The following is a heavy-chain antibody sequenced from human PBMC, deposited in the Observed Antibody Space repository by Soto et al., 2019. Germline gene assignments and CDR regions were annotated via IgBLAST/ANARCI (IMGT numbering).Heavy chain of an antibody. J-gene: IGHJ6*02. V-gene: IGHV3-30-3*01. Sequence: QVQLVESGGGVVQPGRSLRLSCAASGFTFSSYAMHWVRQAPGKGLEWVAVISYDGTNKYYADSVKGRFTMSRDNSKNPLYLQMNSLRAEDTAGYYCAREAGVYGSGSYGMDVWGQGTTVTVSS. CDR2: ISYDGTNK. D-gene: IGHD3-10*01. CDR3: AREAGVYGSGSYGMDV. CDR1: GFTFSSYA.